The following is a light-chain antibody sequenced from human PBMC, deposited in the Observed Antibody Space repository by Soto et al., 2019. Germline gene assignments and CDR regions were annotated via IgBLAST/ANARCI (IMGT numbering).Light chain of an antibody. CDR3: MQALEAPRT. CDR1: QSLLHSNGNNY. Sequence: DIVMTQSPLSLPVTPGAPASISCRSSQSLLHSNGNNYLVWYLQKPGQPPRLLIYVASNRASGVPDRFSGSGAGTDFTLKISRVEAEDVGVYYCMQALEAPRTFGQGTKVE. J-gene: IGKJ1*01. V-gene: IGKV2-28*01. CDR2: VAS.